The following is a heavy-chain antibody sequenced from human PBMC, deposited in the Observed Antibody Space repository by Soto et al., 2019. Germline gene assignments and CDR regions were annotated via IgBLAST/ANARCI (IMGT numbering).Heavy chain of an antibody. CDR3: AKEVRYYYDSRGVDAFDI. J-gene: IGHJ3*02. CDR1: GFTFSSYG. CDR2: ISYGGSDQ. V-gene: IGHV3-30*18. D-gene: IGHD3-22*01. Sequence: QVQLVESGGGVVQPGRSLRLSCAASGFTFSSYGMHWVRQAPGKGLEWVAVISYGGSDQYYADSVKGRYTISRDNSKNTVYLQMNSLRAEESAVYYCAKEVRYYYDSRGVDAFDIWGQGTMVTVSS.